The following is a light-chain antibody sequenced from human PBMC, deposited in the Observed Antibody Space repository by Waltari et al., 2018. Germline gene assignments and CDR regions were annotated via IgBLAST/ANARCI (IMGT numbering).Light chain of an antibody. CDR3: CSYAGYIV. CDR1: ITDVGSYDL. Sequence: QSALTQPDSVSGSPGQSITESCTGTITDVGSYDLVSWYQQHPGKAPRLIISEVNKRPSGVSSRFSGSKSGNTASLVISGLQAEDEADYYCCSYAGYIVFGSGTRVTVL. J-gene: IGLJ6*01. V-gene: IGLV2-23*02. CDR2: EVN.